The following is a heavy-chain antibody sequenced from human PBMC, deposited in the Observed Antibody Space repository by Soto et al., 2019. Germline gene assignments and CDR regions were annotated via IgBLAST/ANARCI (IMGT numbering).Heavy chain of an antibody. CDR2: IWDDGSNK. Sequence: GGSLRLSCAASGFTFSSYAMHWVRQAPGKGLEWVAVIWDDGSNKYYADSVKGRFTISRDNSKNTLYLQMNSLRAEDTAVYYCARDKRDLRFLEWSYYFDYWGQGTLVTVSS. CDR3: ARDKRDLRFLEWSYYFDY. V-gene: IGHV3-30-3*01. J-gene: IGHJ4*02. D-gene: IGHD3-3*01. CDR1: GFTFSSYA.